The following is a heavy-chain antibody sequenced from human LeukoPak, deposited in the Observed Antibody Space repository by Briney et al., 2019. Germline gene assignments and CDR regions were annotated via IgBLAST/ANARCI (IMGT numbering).Heavy chain of an antibody. CDR3: AKDRQWLVLGVGDY. D-gene: IGHD6-19*01. Sequence: GGSLRLSCAASGFTFSSYGMSGVRQSPGKGLEGVSVISGRGGRTYYEDSVKGRFTISRDNSKNTLYLQMNSLRAEDTAVYYCAKDRQWLVLGVGDYWGQGTLVTVSS. J-gene: IGHJ4*02. CDR1: GFTFSSYG. CDR2: ISGRGGRT. V-gene: IGHV3-23*01.